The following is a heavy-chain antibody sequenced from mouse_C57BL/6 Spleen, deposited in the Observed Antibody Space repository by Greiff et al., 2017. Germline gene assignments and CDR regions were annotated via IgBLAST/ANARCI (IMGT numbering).Heavy chain of an antibody. V-gene: IGHV1-15*01. Sequence: VQLQQSGAELVRPGASVTLSCKASGYTFTDYEMHWVKQTPVHGLEWIGAIDPETGGTAYNQKFKGKAILTADKSSSTAYMELRSLTSEDSAVYYCTRENRGAMDDGGQGTSVTASS. CDR3: TRENRGAMDD. CDR2: IDPETGGT. J-gene: IGHJ4*01. CDR1: GYTFTDYE.